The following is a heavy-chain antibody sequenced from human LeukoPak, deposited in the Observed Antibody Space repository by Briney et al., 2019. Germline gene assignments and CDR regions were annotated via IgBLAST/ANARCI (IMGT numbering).Heavy chain of an antibody. D-gene: IGHD3-10*01. CDR2: ISSGGVLR. J-gene: IGHJ4*02. CDR1: GFTFNFA. CDR3: ATDSTYYYDSGSSGPHYFDN. V-gene: IGHV3-30*10. Sequence: GGSLRLSCAASGFTFNFAMHWVRQAPGKGLEWVSIISSGGVLRYYTDSVKGRFTISRDSSKNTLYLQLDSLRPEDTTVYFCATDSTYYYDSGSSGPHYFDNWGQGTLVTVSS.